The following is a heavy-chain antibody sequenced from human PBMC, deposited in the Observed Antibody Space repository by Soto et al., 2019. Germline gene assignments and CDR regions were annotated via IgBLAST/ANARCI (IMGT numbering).Heavy chain of an antibody. V-gene: IGHV3-30-3*01. Sequence: QVQLEESGGGVVQPGRSLRLSCEGTGFTFSSYAMHWVRQAPGKGLEWVAVISNDGTNKYYADSVEGRITISRDNSKNTLYLQMHSLRSEDTAVYYCARGTTLAIFDYGMDVWGQGATVTVSS. J-gene: IGHJ6*02. D-gene: IGHD3-3*01. CDR2: ISNDGTNK. CDR3: ARGTTLAIFDYGMDV. CDR1: GFTFSSYA.